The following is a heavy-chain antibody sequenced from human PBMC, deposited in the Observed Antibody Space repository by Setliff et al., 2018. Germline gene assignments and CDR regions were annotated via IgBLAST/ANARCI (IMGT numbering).Heavy chain of an antibody. CDR2: IYTSGST. CDR1: GGSISNYY. D-gene: IGHD1-26*01. J-gene: IGHJ3*02. CDR3: ARKGRSALSGAFDM. Sequence: SETLSLTCTVSGGSISNYYWRWIRPPAGKGLEWIGRIYTSGSTTYNPSVKSRVTMSVDTSKNQFSLKLSSVTAADTAVYYCARKGRSALSGAFDMWGQGTMVTVSS. V-gene: IGHV4-4*07.